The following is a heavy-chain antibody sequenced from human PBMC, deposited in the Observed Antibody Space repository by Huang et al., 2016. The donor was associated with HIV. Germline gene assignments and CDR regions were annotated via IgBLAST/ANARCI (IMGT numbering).Heavy chain of an antibody. CDR3: AKDRDSSSLVDY. D-gene: IGHD6-13*01. CDR2: ISYDGSNK. Sequence: QVQLVESGGGVVQPGRSLRLSCAASGFTFSSYGMHWVRQAPGKGLEWVAVISYDGSNKYYPDSVKGRFSISRDNSKNTLYLQMNSLRAEDTAVYYCAKDRDSSSLVDYWGQGTLVTVSS. J-gene: IGHJ4*02. V-gene: IGHV3-30*18. CDR1: GFTFSSYG.